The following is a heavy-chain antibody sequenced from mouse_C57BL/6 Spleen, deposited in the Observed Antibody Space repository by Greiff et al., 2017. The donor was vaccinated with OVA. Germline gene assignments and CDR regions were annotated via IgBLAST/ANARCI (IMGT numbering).Heavy chain of an antibody. CDR3: AREDANWDGDY. CDR1: GYTFTSYD. CDR2: IYPRDGST. J-gene: IGHJ2*01. D-gene: IGHD4-1*01. V-gene: IGHV1-85*01. Sequence: VQLVESGPELVKPGASVKLSCKASGYTFTSYDINWVKQRPGQGLEWIGWIYPRDGSTKYNEKFKGKATLTVDTSSSTAYMELHSLTSEDSAVYFCAREDANWDGDYWGQGTTLTVSS.